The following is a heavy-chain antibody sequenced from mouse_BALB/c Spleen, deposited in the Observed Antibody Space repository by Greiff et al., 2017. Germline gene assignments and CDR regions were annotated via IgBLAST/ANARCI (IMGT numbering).Heavy chain of an antibody. D-gene: IGHD2-4*01. J-gene: IGHJ4*01. CDR1: GFSLTSYG. Sequence: VMLVESGPGLVAPSQSLSITCTVSGFSLTSYGVHWVRQPPGKGLEWLGVIWAGGSTNYNSALMSRLSISKDNSKSQVFLKMNSLQTDDTAMYYCARSPYYDSHYYAMDYWGQGTSVTVSS. V-gene: IGHV2-9*02. CDR3: ARSPYYDSHYYAMDY. CDR2: IWAGGST.